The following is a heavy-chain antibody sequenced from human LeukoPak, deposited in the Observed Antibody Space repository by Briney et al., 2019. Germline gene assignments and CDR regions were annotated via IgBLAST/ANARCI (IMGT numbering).Heavy chain of an antibody. V-gene: IGHV4-39*07. Sequence: PSETLSLTCTVSGGSISSSSYYWGWIRQPPGKGLEWIGSIYYSGSTYYNPSLKSRVTISVDTSKNQFSLKLSSVTAADTAVYYCARGLSQQLEAPFFDYWGQGTLVTVSS. CDR2: IYYSGST. CDR3: ARGLSQQLEAPFFDY. J-gene: IGHJ4*02. CDR1: GGSISSSSYY. D-gene: IGHD6-13*01.